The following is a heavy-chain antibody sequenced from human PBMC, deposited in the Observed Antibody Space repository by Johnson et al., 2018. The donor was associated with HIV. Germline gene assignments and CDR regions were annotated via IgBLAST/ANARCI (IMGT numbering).Heavy chain of an antibody. D-gene: IGHD3-16*02. CDR1: GFTFSSCA. CDR3: ARDGGEHLRYTFDI. J-gene: IGHJ3*02. Sequence: QMLLVESGGGVVQPGGSLRLSCAASGFTFSSCAMHWVRQAPGKGLEWVAIMSYDGGLKYYADSVKGRFTISRDNSKNTLYLQMNSLRAEDTAFYYCARDGGEHLRYTFDIWGQGTMVTVSS. CDR2: MSYDGGLK. V-gene: IGHV3-30*04.